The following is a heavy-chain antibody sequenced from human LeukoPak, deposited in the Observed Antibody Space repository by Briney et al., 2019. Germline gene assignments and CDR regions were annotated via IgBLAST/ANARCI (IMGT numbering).Heavy chain of an antibody. D-gene: IGHD3-22*01. CDR2: IYYSGST. Sequence: SETLSLTCTVSGGSISSSSYYWGWIRQPPGKGLEWIGSIYYSGSTYYNPSLKSRVTISVDTSKNQFSLKLSSVTAGDTAVYYCARSPYYYDSSGYYVLDYWGQGTLVTVSS. CDR1: GGSISSSSYY. CDR3: ARSPYYYDSSGYYVLDY. V-gene: IGHV4-39*01. J-gene: IGHJ4*02.